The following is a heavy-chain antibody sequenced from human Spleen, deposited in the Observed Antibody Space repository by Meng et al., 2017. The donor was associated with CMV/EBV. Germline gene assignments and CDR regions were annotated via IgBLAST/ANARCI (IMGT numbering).Heavy chain of an antibody. Sequence: ASVKVSCXXSGYTFTSYYMHWVRQDPGQGLEWMGIINPSYGSTTYAQKFQGRVTMTRDTSTSTVYMELSSLRSEDTAVYYCARDLEESGYIYGMDVWGQGTTVTVSS. V-gene: IGHV1-46*01. CDR3: ARDLEESGYIYGMDV. CDR2: INPSYGST. CDR1: GYTFTSYY. J-gene: IGHJ6*02. D-gene: IGHD5-12*01.